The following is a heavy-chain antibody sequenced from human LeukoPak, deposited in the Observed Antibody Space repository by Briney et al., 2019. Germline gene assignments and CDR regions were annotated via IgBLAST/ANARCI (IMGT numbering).Heavy chain of an antibody. J-gene: IGHJ4*02. D-gene: IGHD6-19*01. CDR2: ISSSGSTI. CDR1: GFTFSSYE. Sequence: GGSLRLSCAASGFTFSSYEMNWVRQAPGKGLEWVSYISSSGSTIYYADSVKGRFTISRDNAKNSLYLQMNSLRAEDTAVYYCARDLAVAGTFDYWGQGTLVTVSS. CDR3: ARDLAVAGTFDY. V-gene: IGHV3-48*03.